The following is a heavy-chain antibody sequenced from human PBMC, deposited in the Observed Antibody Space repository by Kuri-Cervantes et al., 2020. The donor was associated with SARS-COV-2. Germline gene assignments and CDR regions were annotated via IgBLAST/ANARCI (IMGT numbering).Heavy chain of an antibody. D-gene: IGHD1-26*01. V-gene: IGHV3-30*01. J-gene: IGHJ4*02. CDR3: AIAHPGRYYPLDF. CDR2: ISYDGNRR. Sequence: LTCAASGFTFWRYAMHWVRQAPGKGLEWVAVISYDGNRRYCADCVKGRFSIYRENSNNTLYLQMNSLSDEDTAVYFCAIAHPGRYYPLDFWGQGILVTVSS. CDR1: GFTFWRYA.